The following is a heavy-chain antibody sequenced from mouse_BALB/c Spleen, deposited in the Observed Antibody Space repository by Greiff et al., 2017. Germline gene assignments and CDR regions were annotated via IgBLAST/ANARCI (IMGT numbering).Heavy chain of an antibody. Sequence: VQLQQSGAELVRPGASVKLSCKTSGYIFTSYWIHWVKQRSGQGLEWIARIYPGTGSTYYNEKFKGKATFTADTSSNTAYMQLSSLTSEDSAVYYGARAGEVRGAYWGQGTLVTVSA. CDR2: IYPGTGST. J-gene: IGHJ3*01. CDR1: GYIFTSYW. CDR3: ARAGEVRGAY. D-gene: IGHD2-14*01. V-gene: IGHV1S132*01.